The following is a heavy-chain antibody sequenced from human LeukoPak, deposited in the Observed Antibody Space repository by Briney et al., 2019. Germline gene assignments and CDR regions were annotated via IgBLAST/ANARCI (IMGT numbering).Heavy chain of an antibody. V-gene: IGHV3-15*01. Sequence: GGXLRLSCAASGFTFSNAWMSWVRQAPGKGLEGVGRIKRKTDGGTTDYAAPVKGRFTISRDDSKNTLYLQMNSLKTEDTAVYYCTTDTADDFWSGYSQYYFDYWGQGTLVTVSS. CDR1: GFTFSNAW. J-gene: IGHJ4*02. D-gene: IGHD3-3*01. CDR3: TTDTADDFWSGYSQYYFDY. CDR2: IKRKTDGGTT.